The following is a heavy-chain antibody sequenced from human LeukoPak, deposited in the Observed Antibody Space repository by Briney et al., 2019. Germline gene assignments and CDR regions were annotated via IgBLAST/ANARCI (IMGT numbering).Heavy chain of an antibody. CDR1: GFTFDDYA. V-gene: IGHV3-43*02. CDR2: ISGDGGST. Sequence: GRSLRLSCAASGFTFDDYAMHWVRQSPGKGLEWVSLISGDGGSTYYADSVNGRFTISRDNSKNSLYLQMNSLRTEDTALYYCAKDRYSGSYNWFDPWGQGTLVTVSS. J-gene: IGHJ5*02. CDR3: AKDRYSGSYNWFDP. D-gene: IGHD1-26*01.